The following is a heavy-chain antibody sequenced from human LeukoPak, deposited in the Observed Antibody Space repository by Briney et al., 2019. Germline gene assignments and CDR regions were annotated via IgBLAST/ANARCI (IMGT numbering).Heavy chain of an antibody. V-gene: IGHV1-69-2*01. CDR1: GYTFTDYY. CDR3: ATGPGGSYSY. Sequence: ASVKISCKASGYTFTDYYMHWVQQAPGKGLEWMGRVDPEDGETIYAEKFQGRVTITADTSTDTAYMELSSLRSEDTAVYYCATGPGGSYSYWGQGTLVTVSS. D-gene: IGHD1-26*01. CDR2: VDPEDGET. J-gene: IGHJ4*02.